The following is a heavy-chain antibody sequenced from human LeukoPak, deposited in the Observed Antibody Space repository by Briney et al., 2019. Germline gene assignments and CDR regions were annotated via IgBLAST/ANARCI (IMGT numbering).Heavy chain of an antibody. J-gene: IGHJ6*02. D-gene: IGHD6-13*01. V-gene: IGHV1-24*01. CDR2: FDPEDGET. CDR3: ASTHDSSSWYYRHYGMDV. Sequence: ASVKVSCKVSGYTLTELSMHWVRQAPGKGLEWMGGFDPEDGETIYAQKFQGRVTMTEDTSTDTAYMELSSLRSEDTAVYYCASTHDSSSWYYRHYGMDVWGQGTTVTVSS. CDR1: GYTLTELS.